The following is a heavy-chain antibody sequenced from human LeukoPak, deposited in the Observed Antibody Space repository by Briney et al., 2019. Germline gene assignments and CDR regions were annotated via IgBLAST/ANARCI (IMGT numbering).Heavy chain of an antibody. D-gene: IGHD6-19*01. CDR1: GFTFNSYA. CDR3: AKEGCSVWSLYYFDC. Sequence: GGSLRLSCAASGFTFNSYAMSWVRLTPARGLEWVSSISCSGGSTYYAASVEGRFTISSDNSKNTLYLQMNSLRAQDTAVYYCAKEGCSVWSLYYFDCWGQGTLVTVCS. J-gene: IGHJ4*02. CDR2: ISCSGGST. V-gene: IGHV3-23*01.